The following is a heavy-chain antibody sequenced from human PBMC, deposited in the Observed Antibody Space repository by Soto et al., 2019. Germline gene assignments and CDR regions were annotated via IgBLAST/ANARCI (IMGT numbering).Heavy chain of an antibody. CDR2: INPSGGST. CDR1: GYTCTSYY. V-gene: IGHV1-46*01. CDR3: ARETGTVRRQTSWFNP. J-gene: IGHJ5*02. Sequence: GASVKVSCKASGYTCTSYYMPWVRQAPGQGLEWMGIINPSGGSTSYAQKFQGRVTMTRDTSTSTVYMELSSLRSEDTAVYYCARETGTVRRQTSWFNPWSQGTLVTVSS. D-gene: IGHD4-4*01.